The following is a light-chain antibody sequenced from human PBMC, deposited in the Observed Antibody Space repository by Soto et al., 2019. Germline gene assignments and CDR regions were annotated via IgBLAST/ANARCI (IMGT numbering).Light chain of an antibody. CDR3: QQYNNWPRT. CDR1: QSVSSD. V-gene: IGKV3-15*01. CDR2: GAS. Sequence: EIVMTQSPATLSVSPGERATLSCMASQSVSSDLSWYHQRPGQAPRLLIHGASTRATGIPSRFSGSGSGTEFTLTISSLQSEDFAVYYCQQYNNWPRTFGRGTKVDIK. J-gene: IGKJ1*01.